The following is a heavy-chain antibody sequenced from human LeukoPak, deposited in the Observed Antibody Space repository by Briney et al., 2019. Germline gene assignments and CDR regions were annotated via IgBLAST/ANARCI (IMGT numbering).Heavy chain of an antibody. Sequence: AETLSLTCTVSGRSISNYYRSWIRQPPGKGLEWILYIYYSGSTNYNPSLKSRVTISVDTSKNQLSLKLNSVTAADTAVYYCAKSSGYYCGMDVWGQGTTVTVSS. V-gene: IGHV4-59*08. CDR3: AKSSGYYCGMDV. CDR2: IYYSGST. J-gene: IGHJ6*02. CDR1: GRSISNYY.